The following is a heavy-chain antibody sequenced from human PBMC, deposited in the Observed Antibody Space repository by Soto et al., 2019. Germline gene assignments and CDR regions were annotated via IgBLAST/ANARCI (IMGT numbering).Heavy chain of an antibody. CDR2: ITGSGGRT. D-gene: IGHD3-22*01. V-gene: IGHV3-23*01. J-gene: IGHJ4*02. Sequence: PGGSLRLSCAASRFTASTNYMTWVRQAPGKGLEWVAGITGSGGRTYYADSVKGRFTISRDNSKNTLYLQMNSLGAEDTAVYFCAKDGLTYDGSNHLYYFDYWGQGTLVPVSS. CDR1: RFTASTNY. CDR3: AKDGLTYDGSNHLYYFDY.